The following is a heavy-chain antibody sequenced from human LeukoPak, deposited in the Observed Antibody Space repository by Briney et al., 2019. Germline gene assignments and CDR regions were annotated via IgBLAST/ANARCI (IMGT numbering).Heavy chain of an antibody. D-gene: IGHD2-2*01. Sequence: ASVKVPCKASGGTFSSYAISWVRQAPGQGLEWMGGIIPIFGTANYAQKFQGRVTITTDESTSTAYMELSSLRSEDTAVYYCARGNIVVVPARNYYYYYYMDVWGKGTTVTVSS. V-gene: IGHV1-69*05. CDR2: IIPIFGTA. J-gene: IGHJ6*03. CDR3: ARGNIVVVPARNYYYYYYMDV. CDR1: GGTFSSYA.